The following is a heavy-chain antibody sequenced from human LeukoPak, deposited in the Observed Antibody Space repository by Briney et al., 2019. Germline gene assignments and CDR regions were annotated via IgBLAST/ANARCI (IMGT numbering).Heavy chain of an antibody. CDR2: LQYDGSSK. V-gene: IGHV3-30*02. Sequence: RPGGSLRLSCAASGFTFRTSGMHWVRQAPGKGLEWVAFLQYDGSSKYYADSVKGRFTVSRDNSKNTLFLQMNSLRADGTAVYYCARESGRKQPGAFDIWGQGTMVTVSS. D-gene: IGHD3-10*01. J-gene: IGHJ3*02. CDR3: ARESGRKQPGAFDI. CDR1: GFTFRTSG.